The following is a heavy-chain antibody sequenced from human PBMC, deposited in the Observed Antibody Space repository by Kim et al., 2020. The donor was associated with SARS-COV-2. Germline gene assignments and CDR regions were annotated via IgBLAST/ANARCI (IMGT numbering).Heavy chain of an antibody. CDR2: INSDGSST. Sequence: GGSLRLSCAASGFTFSSYWMHWVRQAPGKGLVWVSRINSDGSSTSYADSVKGRFIISRDNAKNTLYLQMNSLRAEDTAVYYCARDGQSHSVNAFDIWGQGTMVTVSS. CDR1: GFTFSSYW. CDR3: ARDGQSHSVNAFDI. D-gene: IGHD4-17*01. J-gene: IGHJ3*02. V-gene: IGHV3-74*01.